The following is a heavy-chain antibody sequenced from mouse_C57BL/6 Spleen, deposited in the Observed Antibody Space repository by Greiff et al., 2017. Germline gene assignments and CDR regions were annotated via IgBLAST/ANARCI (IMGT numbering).Heavy chain of an antibody. CDR2: IHPSDSDT. J-gene: IGHJ2*01. CDR3: AIYYDYDGYYFDY. V-gene: IGHV1-74*01. D-gene: IGHD2-4*01. Sequence: VQLQESGAELVKPGASVKVSCKASGYTFTSYWMHWVKQRPGQGLEWIGRIHPSDSDTNYNQKFKGKATLPVDKSSSTAYMQLSSLTSEDSAVYYCAIYYDYDGYYFDYWGQGTTLTVSS. CDR1: GYTFTSYW.